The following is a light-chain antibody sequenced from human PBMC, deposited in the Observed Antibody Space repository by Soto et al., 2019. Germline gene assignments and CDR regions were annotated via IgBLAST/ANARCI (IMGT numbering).Light chain of an antibody. CDR3: QQYNK. Sequence: DIQMTQSPSTLSASVGDRVTITCRASQSVSGWLAWYQQKPGKAPKLLIYKASTLKSGVPSRFSGSGSGTEFTLTISSLQPDDFATYYCQQYNKFGQGTKVDI. CDR2: KAS. J-gene: IGKJ1*01. V-gene: IGKV1-5*03. CDR1: QSVSGW.